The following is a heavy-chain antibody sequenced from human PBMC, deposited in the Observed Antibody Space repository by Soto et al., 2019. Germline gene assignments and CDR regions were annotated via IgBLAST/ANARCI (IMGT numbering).Heavy chain of an antibody. D-gene: IGHD5-18*01. CDR3: ARGRGYVYGYNFYGMDV. J-gene: IGHJ6*02. CDR2: INHSGST. Sequence: SETLSLTCGVYRGPFSGFYWSWIRQTPGKGLEWIGEINHSGSTNYNPSFKNRVTISVDKSTNNFTLKMTSVTAADAAVFYCARGRGYVYGYNFYGMDVWGQGTTVTVSS. V-gene: IGHV4-34*01. CDR1: RGPFSGFY.